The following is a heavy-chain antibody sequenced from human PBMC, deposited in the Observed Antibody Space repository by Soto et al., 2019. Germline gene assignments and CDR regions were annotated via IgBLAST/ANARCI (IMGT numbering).Heavy chain of an antibody. V-gene: IGHV4-31*03. Sequence: SETLSLTCTVSGGSISSGGYYWSWIRQHPGKGLEWIGYIYYSGSTYYNPSLKSRVTISVDTSKNQFSLKLSSVTAADTAVYYCARDGSSGGEAFDYWGQGTLATVSS. J-gene: IGHJ4*02. CDR3: ARDGSSGGEAFDY. CDR2: IYYSGST. CDR1: GGSISSGGYY. D-gene: IGHD1-26*01.